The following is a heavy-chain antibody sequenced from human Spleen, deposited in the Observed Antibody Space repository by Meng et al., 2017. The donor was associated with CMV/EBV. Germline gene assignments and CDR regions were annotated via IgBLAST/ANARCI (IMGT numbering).Heavy chain of an antibody. CDR2: MNPNSGNT. D-gene: IGHD2-8*02. CDR3: TRDGHTGRHGWRYDTGWFDP. Sequence: FIDYNINWVRQARGQGLEWMGWMNPNSGNTGYAQNFQGRLSMTISTSTSTAYMELNSLRSEDTAVYYCTRDGHTGRHGWRYDTGWFDPWGQGTLVTVSS. V-gene: IGHV1-8*01. J-gene: IGHJ5*02. CDR1: FIDYN.